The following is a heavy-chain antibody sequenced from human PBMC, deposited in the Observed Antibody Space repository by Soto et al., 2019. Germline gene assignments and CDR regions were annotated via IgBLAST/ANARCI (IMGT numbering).Heavy chain of an antibody. CDR3: ARLEGLATISYYFDF. Sequence: SETLSLTCSVSGDSINSDKYYWGWIRQPPGKGLEWIGSIYFRGNTYYNPSLQTRVTISLDKSKSQFSLKLNSVAAADSAVYFCARLEGLATISYYFDFWGQGALVTSPQ. V-gene: IGHV4-39*01. J-gene: IGHJ4*02. CDR2: IYFRGNT. D-gene: IGHD3-9*01. CDR1: GDSINSDKYY.